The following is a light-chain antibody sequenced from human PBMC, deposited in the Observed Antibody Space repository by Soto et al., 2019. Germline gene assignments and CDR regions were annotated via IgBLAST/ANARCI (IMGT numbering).Light chain of an antibody. CDR1: QSVSSS. CDR3: QQYNNWPPLT. J-gene: IGKJ1*01. CDR2: GAS. Sequence: EIVMTQSPATLSVSPGERATLSCRASQSVSSSLAWYQQKPGQAPRLVIYGASTRATGFPARFSGSGSGTEFTLTISSLQSEDFAVYYCQQYNNWPPLTFGQGTKVDIK. V-gene: IGKV3-15*01.